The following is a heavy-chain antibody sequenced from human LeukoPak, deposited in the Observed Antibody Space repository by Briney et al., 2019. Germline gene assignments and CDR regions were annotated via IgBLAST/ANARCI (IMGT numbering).Heavy chain of an antibody. CDR3: ASTYCYDSSGHQGFDY. CDR2: IIPIFGTA. CDR1: GGTFSSYA. J-gene: IGHJ4*02. V-gene: IGHV1-69*05. Sequence: ASVKVSCKASGGTFSSYAISWVRQAPGQGLEWMGGIIPIFGTANYAQKFQGRVTITTDESTSTAYMELSSLRSEDTAVYYCASTYCYDSSGHQGFDYWGQGTLVTVSS. D-gene: IGHD3-22*01.